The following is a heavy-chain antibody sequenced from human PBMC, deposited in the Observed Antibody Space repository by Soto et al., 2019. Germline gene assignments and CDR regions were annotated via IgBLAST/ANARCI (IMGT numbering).Heavy chain of an antibody. J-gene: IGHJ6*02. CDR3: ARLGGSYSYRYYYYGMDV. CDR1: GYTFTSYG. D-gene: IGHD1-26*01. V-gene: IGHV1-18*01. Sequence: ASVKVSCKASGYTFTSYGISWVRQAPGQGLEWMGWISAYNGNTNYAQKLQGRVTMATDTSTSTAYMELRSLRSDDTAVYYCARLGGSYSYRYYYYGMDVWGQGTTVTVSS. CDR2: ISAYNGNT.